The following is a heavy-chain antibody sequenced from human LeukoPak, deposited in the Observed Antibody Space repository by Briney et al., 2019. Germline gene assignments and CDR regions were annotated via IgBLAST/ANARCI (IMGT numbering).Heavy chain of an antibody. CDR2: ISYDGSNK. D-gene: IGHD6-13*01. CDR3: ARDGTRAAAGTMWFDP. Sequence: GGSLRLSCAASGFTFGSYAMHWVRQAPGKGLEWVAVISYDGSNKYYADSVKGRFTISRDNSKNTLYLQMNSLRAEDTAVYYCARDGTRAAAGTMWFDPWGQGTLVTVSS. V-gene: IGHV3-30*04. CDR1: GFTFGSYA. J-gene: IGHJ5*02.